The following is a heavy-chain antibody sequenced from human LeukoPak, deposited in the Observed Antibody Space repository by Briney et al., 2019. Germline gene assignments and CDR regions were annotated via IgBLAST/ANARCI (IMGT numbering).Heavy chain of an antibody. CDR1: VFTFDDYA. Sequence: GGSLRLSCAASVFTFDDYAMHWVRQAPGEGLEWVSLVSVHGVSTYYADSVKGQFANSRQNSKNSLFLQMNSLRTEDTALYYCAKDRVAMVRGVSFSFDCWGQGTLVPVSS. V-gene: IGHV3-43*02. D-gene: IGHD3-10*01. CDR2: VSVHGVST. CDR3: AKDRVAMVRGVSFSFDC. J-gene: IGHJ4*02.